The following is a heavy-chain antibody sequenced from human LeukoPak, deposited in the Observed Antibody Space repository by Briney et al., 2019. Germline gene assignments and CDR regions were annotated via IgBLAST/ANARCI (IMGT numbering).Heavy chain of an antibody. V-gene: IGHV4-59*01. CDR3: ARVGRYGYNLEYFDY. Sequence: KPSETLSLTCTVSGGSISSYYWSWIRQPPGKGLEWIGYIYYSGSTNHNPSLKSRVTISVDTSKNQFSLKLSSVTAADTAVYYCARVGRYGYNLEYFDYWGQGTQVTVSS. D-gene: IGHD5-24*01. J-gene: IGHJ4*02. CDR1: GGSISSYY. CDR2: IYYSGST.